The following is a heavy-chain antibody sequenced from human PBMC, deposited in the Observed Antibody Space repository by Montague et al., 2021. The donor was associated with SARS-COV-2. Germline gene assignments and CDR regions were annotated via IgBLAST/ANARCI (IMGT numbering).Heavy chain of an antibody. J-gene: IGHJ4*02. CDR2: LSSSGST. CDR3: ARPGSVSGWFYFDD. CDR1: GGSISGHY. V-gene: IGHV4-39*02. Sequence: SETLSLTCIVSGGSISGHYWSWVRQTPGKGLEWIGSLSSSGSTYYNPSLRSRVTISMDTSKNHFSLKVNSVTATDTAVYFCARPGSVSGWFYFDDWGQGTLVSVSS. D-gene: IGHD6-19*01.